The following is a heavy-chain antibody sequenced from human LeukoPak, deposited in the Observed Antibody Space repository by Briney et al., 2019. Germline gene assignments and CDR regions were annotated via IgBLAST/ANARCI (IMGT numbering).Heavy chain of an antibody. D-gene: IGHD3-22*01. V-gene: IGHV4-4*07. CDR3: ARLIRNYDSSGYYPDRFDP. Sequence: SETLSLTCTVSGGSISSYYWSWIRQPAGKGLEWIGRIYTSGSTNYNPSPKSRVTMSVDTSKNQFSLKLSSVTAADTAVYYCARLIRNYDSSGYYPDRFDPWGQGTLVTVSS. J-gene: IGHJ5*02. CDR2: IYTSGST. CDR1: GGSISSYY.